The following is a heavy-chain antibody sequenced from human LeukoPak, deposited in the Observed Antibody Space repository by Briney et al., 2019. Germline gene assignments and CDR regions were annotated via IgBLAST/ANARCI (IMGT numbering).Heavy chain of an antibody. CDR2: ISSSSSYI. CDR3: ARRFGEFPYYYYYGMDV. J-gene: IGHJ6*02. CDR1: GFTFSNYS. Sequence: GGSLRPSCAASGFTFSNYSMNWVRQAPGKGLEWVSSISSSSSYIYYADSVKGRFTITRDNAKNSLYLQMNSLRAEDTAVYYCARRFGEFPYYYYYGMDVWGQGTTVTVSS. D-gene: IGHD3-10*01. V-gene: IGHV3-21*01.